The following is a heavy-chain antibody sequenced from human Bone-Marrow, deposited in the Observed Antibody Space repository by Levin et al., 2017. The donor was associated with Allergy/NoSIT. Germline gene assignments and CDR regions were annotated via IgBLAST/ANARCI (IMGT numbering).Heavy chain of an antibody. D-gene: IGHD4-23*01. Sequence: GESLKISCAASGFTFSSYGMHWVRQAPGKGLEWVAVISYDGSNKYYADSVKGRFTISRDNSKNTLYLQMNSLRAEDTAVYYCAKDQGLRGFFDYWGQGTLVTVSS. CDR2: ISYDGSNK. J-gene: IGHJ4*02. CDR3: AKDQGLRGFFDY. CDR1: GFTFSSYG. V-gene: IGHV3-30*18.